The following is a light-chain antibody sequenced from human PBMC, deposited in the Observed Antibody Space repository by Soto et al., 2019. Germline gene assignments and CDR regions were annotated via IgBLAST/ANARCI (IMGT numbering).Light chain of an antibody. CDR1: QSVSSSY. CDR2: GAS. CDR3: KQYDNSPRT. Sequence: EIVLTQSPGTLSLSPGERATLSCRASQSVSSSYLAWYQQKPGQAPRLLIYGASSRATGIPDRFSGRGSGTDFTLTISRLEPEDFAVYYCKQYDNSPRTFGQGTQLEIK. J-gene: IGKJ2*01. V-gene: IGKV3-20*01.